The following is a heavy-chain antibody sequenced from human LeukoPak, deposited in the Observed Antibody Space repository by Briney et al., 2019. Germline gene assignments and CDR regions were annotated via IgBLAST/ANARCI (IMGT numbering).Heavy chain of an antibody. D-gene: IGHD3-16*01. CDR2: IYYSGST. CDR3: ARHALGYYYYMDV. J-gene: IGHJ6*03. V-gene: IGHV4-39*01. CDR1: GGSISSSSYY. Sequence: RASETLSLTCTVSGGSISSSSYYWGWIRQPPGKGLEWIGSIYYSGSTYYNPSLKSRVTISVRTSKNQFSLKLSSVTAADTAVYYCARHALGYYYYMDVWGKGTTVTVSS.